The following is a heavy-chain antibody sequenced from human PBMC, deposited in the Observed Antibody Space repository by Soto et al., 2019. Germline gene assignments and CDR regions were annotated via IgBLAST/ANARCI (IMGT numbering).Heavy chain of an antibody. CDR2: ISDYNTNT. CDR3: ARDTPPTDY. V-gene: IGHV1-18*01. J-gene: IGHJ4*02. CDR1: GYTFTSYH. Sequence: QVQLVQSGAEVKKPGASVKVSCKTSGYTFTSYHISWVRQAPGQGLEWMGWISDYNTNTNYAQKFQGRVTMTTDTLTSTDYMELRSLRSDDTAVYYCARDTPPTDYWGQGTLVTVSS.